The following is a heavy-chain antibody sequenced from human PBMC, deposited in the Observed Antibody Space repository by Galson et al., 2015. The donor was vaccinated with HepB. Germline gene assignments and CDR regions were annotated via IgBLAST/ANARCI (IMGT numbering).Heavy chain of an antibody. V-gene: IGHV3-30*02. CDR1: GFTFSSYG. CDR3: AKDTYDYVWGSYRFFDY. Sequence: SLRLSCAASGFTFSSYGMHWVRQAPGKGLEWVAFIRYDGSNKYYADSVKGRFTISRDNSKNTLYLQMNSLRAEDTAVYYCAKDTYDYVWGSYRFFDYWGQGTLVTVSS. J-gene: IGHJ4*02. CDR2: IRYDGSNK. D-gene: IGHD3-16*02.